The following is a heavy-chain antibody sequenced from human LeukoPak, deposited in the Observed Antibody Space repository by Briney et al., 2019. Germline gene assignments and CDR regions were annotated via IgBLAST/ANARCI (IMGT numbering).Heavy chain of an antibody. V-gene: IGHV4-38-2*02. Sequence: SETLSLTCTVSGYSISSGYYWDWIRQPPGKGLEWIGTLSHSGSSYYNPSLKSRVTISVDTSKNQFSLKLSSVTAADTAVYYCARGYCSSTSCYVRDRRRLGFWFDPWGQGTLVTVSS. CDR1: GYSISSGYY. CDR3: ARGYCSSTSCYVRDRRRLGFWFDP. CDR2: LSHSGSS. D-gene: IGHD2-2*01. J-gene: IGHJ5*02.